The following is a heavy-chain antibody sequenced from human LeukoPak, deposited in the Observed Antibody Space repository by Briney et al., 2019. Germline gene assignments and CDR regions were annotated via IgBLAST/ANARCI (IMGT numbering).Heavy chain of an antibody. CDR1: GFTFSSYA. V-gene: IGHV3-30-3*01. CDR3: ARVRGYCSSTNCYSDY. Sequence: GRSLRLSCATSGFTFSSYAMRWVRQAPRKGLEWVAVISYDGSNKYYADSVKGYFTIARDNSKNTLYLQMNSLRAEDTAVYYCARVRGYCSSTNCYSDYWGQGNLVTVSS. D-gene: IGHD2-2*01. J-gene: IGHJ4*02. CDR2: ISYDGSNK.